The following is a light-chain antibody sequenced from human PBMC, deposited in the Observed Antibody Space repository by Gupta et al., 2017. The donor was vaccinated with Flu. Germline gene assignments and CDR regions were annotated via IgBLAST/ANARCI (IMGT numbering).Light chain of an antibody. CDR3: QQTSSPPWT. CDR1: QSINTY. Sequence: DIQMTQSPSSLSASVGDRVTIPCRASQSINTYLNWYQQKPGKAPELLIYDASSLQSGVSSRFSGRGSGTDFTLTIGSLQPEDFATYSCQQTSSPPWTFGQGTKVEIK. J-gene: IGKJ1*01. CDR2: DAS. V-gene: IGKV1-39*01.